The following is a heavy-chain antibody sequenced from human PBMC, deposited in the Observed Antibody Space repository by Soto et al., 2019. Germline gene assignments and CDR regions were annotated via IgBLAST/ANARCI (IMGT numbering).Heavy chain of an antibody. CDR3: ARVLSHTGYSSKPDYYYGMDV. V-gene: IGHV4-31*03. CDR1: GGSISSGGYY. CDR2: IYYSGST. Sequence: QVQLQESGPGLVKPSQTLSLTCTVSGGSISSGGYYWSWIRQHPGKGLEWIGYIYYSGSTYYNPSLKSRVTVSVETSKNQFSLKLRSVTAADTAVYYCARVLSHTGYSSKPDYYYGMDVWGQGTTVTVSS. J-gene: IGHJ6*02. D-gene: IGHD6-13*01.